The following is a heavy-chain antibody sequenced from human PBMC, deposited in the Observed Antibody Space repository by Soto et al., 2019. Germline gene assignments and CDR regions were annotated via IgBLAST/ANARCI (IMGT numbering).Heavy chain of an antibody. V-gene: IGHV1-46*03. Sequence: ASVKVSCKASGYTFTSYYMHWVRQAPGQGLEWMGIINPSGGSTSYAQKFQGRGTMTRDTSTSTVYMELSSLRSEDTAVYYCATRGYCSSTSCYYYYMDVWGKGTTVTVSS. J-gene: IGHJ6*03. CDR2: INPSGGST. CDR1: GYTFTSYY. CDR3: ATRGYCSSTSCYYYYMDV. D-gene: IGHD2-2*01.